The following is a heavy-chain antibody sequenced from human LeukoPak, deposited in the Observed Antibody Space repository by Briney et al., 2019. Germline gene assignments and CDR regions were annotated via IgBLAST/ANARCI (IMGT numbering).Heavy chain of an antibody. CDR3: ARDLYVGKLMSHYYGMDL. D-gene: IGHD3-16*01. CDR2: IVPLIDTV. J-gene: IGHJ6*02. V-gene: IGHV1-69*04. CDR1: RGSFSHDA. Sequence: ASVKVSCKGSRGSFSHDAINWVRQAPGQGLEWMGRIVPLIDTVTYAQNFQDRVSFTADKSTDTAHMELTGLRSDDTAVYYCARDLYVGKLMSHYYGMDLWGQGTPVTVSS.